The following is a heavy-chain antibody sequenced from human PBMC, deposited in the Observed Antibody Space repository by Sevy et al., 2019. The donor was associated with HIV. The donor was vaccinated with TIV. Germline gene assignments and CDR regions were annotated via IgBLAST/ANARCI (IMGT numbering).Heavy chain of an antibody. CDR3: ARQNRFLEWLDYYYYMDV. Sequence: GGSLRLSCAASGFTFSDYYMSWIRQAPGKGLEWVSYISSSGSTIYYADSVKGRFTISRDNAKNSLYLQMNSLRAEDTAVYYCARQNRFLEWLDYYYYMDVWGKGTTVTVSS. CDR1: GFTFSDYY. J-gene: IGHJ6*03. CDR2: ISSSGSTI. D-gene: IGHD3-3*01. V-gene: IGHV3-11*01.